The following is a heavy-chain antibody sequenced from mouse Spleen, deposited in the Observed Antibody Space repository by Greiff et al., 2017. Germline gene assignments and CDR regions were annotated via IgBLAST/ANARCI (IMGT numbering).Heavy chain of an antibody. Sequence: EVQLVESGPELVKPGASVKISCKASGYSFTDYNMNWVKQSNGKSLEWIGVINPNYGTTSYNQKFKGKATLTVDQSSSTAYMQLNSLTSEDSAVYYCATPSYDYDALYWYFDVWGTGTTVTVSS. D-gene: IGHD2-4*01. J-gene: IGHJ1*02. CDR1: GYSFTDYN. V-gene: IGHV1-39*01. CDR3: ATPSYDYDALYWYFDV. CDR2: INPNYGTT.